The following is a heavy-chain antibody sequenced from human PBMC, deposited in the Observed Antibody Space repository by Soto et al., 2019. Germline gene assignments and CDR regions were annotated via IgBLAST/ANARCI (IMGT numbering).Heavy chain of an antibody. CDR3: ANTYYDSSGYYFPXAFDI. CDR2: ISYDGSNK. CDR1: GFTFSSYG. V-gene: IGHV3-30*18. D-gene: IGHD3-22*01. Sequence: GGSLRLSCAASGFTFSSYGMHWVRQAPGKGLEWVAVISYDGSNKYYADSVKGRFTISRDNSKNTLYLQMNSLRAEDTAVYYCANTYYDSSGYYFPXAFDIWGQGTMVTVSS. J-gene: IGHJ3*02.